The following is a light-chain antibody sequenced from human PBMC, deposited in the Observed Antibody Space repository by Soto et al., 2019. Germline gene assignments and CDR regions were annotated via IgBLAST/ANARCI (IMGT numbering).Light chain of an antibody. CDR2: EVN. CDR1: SSDVGGYNY. Sequence: QSALTQPASVSGSPGQSITISCTGTSSDVGGYNYVSWYQHHPGKAPQLMIYEVNNRPSGVPNRFSGSKSGNTASLTLSGLQAEDEADYYCSSYASSSTYVFGRGTKLTVL. V-gene: IGLV2-14*01. J-gene: IGLJ1*01. CDR3: SSYASSSTYV.